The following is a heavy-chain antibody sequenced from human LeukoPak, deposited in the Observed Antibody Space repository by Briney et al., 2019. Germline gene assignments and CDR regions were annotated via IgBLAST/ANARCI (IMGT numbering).Heavy chain of an antibody. CDR2: IRSKANSYAT. D-gene: IGHD3-3*01. CDR1: GFTFSGSA. Sequence: GESPKISCAASGFTFSGSAMHWVRQASGKGLEWVGRIRSKANSYATAYAASVKGRFTISRDDSKNTAYLQMNSLRAEDTAVYYCAKPIFGVVIAAFDIWGQGTMVTVSS. V-gene: IGHV3-73*01. J-gene: IGHJ3*02. CDR3: AKPIFGVVIAAFDI.